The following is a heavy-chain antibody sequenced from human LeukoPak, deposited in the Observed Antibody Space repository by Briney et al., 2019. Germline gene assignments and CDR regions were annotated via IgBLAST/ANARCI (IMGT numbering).Heavy chain of an antibody. CDR2: INTNTGNP. CDR3: ARRVGTRWDWFDP. CDR1: GYTFTGYY. Sequence: ASVKVSCKASGYTFTGYYMHWVRQAPGQGLEWMGWINTNTGNPTYAQGFTGRSVFSLDTSVSTAYLQISSLKAEDTAVYYCARRVGTRWDWFDPWGQGTLVTVSS. J-gene: IGHJ5*02. D-gene: IGHD1-26*01. V-gene: IGHV7-4-1*02.